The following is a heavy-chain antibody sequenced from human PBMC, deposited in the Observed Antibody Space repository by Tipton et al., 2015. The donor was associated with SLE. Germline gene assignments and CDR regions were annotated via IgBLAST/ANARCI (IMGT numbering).Heavy chain of an antibody. CDR1: GGSISSYY. V-gene: IGHV4-59*08. CDR3: ARSPGRSYFDY. CDR2: IYYSGST. J-gene: IGHJ4*02. Sequence: TLSLTCAVYGGSISSYYWSWIRQPPGKGLEWIGYIYYSGSTNYNPSLNSRVSMSFDTSKNQFSLKLNSVTPADTAVYYCARSPGRSYFDYWGQGTLVTASS.